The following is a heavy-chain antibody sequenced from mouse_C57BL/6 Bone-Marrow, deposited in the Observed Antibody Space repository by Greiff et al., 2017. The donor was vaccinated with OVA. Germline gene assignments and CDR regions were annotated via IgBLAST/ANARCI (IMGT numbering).Heavy chain of an antibody. V-gene: IGHV8-8*01. CDR2: LWWDDDK. CDR3: AQTETWFAY. J-gene: IGHJ3*01. CDR1: GFSLSTFGMG. Sequence: QVTLKESGPGILQPSPTLSLTCSFSGFSLSTFGMGVGWIRQPSGKGLEWLAHLWWDDDKYYNPALKSRLTISKDTSKNPVFLKSAKVDTADTATYYSAQTETWFAYWGQGTLVTVSA.